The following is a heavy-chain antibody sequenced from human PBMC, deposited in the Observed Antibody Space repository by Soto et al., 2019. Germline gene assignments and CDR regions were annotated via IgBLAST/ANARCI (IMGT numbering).Heavy chain of an antibody. CDR3: VRMSVVGYFDY. J-gene: IGHJ4*02. V-gene: IGHV4-4*02. Sequence: QVHLQESGPGLVKPSGTLSLTCTVSGASITGSDWWSWVRQTPEKGLEWIGEIYHSGTTNYHPSLKSRVTISQDKSKNQFSLNLTSVTAADTDVYSCVRMSVVGYFDYWGRGSLVTVSS. CDR2: IYHSGTT. CDR1: GASITGSDW. D-gene: IGHD3-22*01.